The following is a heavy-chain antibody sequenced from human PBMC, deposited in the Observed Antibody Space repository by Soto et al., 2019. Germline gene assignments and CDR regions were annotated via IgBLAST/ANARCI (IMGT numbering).Heavy chain of an antibody. V-gene: IGHV4-59*01. CDR1: GGSISSYY. CDR2: IYYSGST. J-gene: IGHJ4*02. CDR3: ARSYYDFWSGYYFAGYFDY. D-gene: IGHD3-3*01. Sequence: SETLSLTCTVSGGSISSYYWSWIRQPPGKGLEWIGYIYYSGSTNYNPSLKSRVTISVDTSKNQFSLKLSSVTAADTAVYYCARSYYDFWSGYYFAGYFDYWGQGTLVTVSS.